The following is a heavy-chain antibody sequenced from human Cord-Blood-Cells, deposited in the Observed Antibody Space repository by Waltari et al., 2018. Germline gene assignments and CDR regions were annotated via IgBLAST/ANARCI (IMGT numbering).Heavy chain of an antibody. CDR3: ARGDFWSGYYANWYFDL. Sequence: QVQLVQSGAEVKKPGSSVKVSCKASGGTFSSYAISWVRQAPGQGLEWMGGIIPIFGTANYAQKFQGRVTITADKSMSTAYMELSSLRSEDTAVYYCARGDFWSGYYANWYFDLWGRGTLVTVSS. CDR2: IIPIFGTA. CDR1: GGTFSSYA. V-gene: IGHV1-69*06. D-gene: IGHD3-3*01. J-gene: IGHJ2*01.